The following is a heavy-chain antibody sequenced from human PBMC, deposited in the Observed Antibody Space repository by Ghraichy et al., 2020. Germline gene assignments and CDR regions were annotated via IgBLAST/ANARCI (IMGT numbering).Heavy chain of an antibody. CDR3: ARGGSSSWYGWLDP. CDR2: INVSLGNT. D-gene: IGHD2-2*01. Sequence: VKVSCKASGYTFASHGITWVRQAPGQGLEWVGWINVSLGNTNYGQKFQGRVTMTTDKSTSTAYMELRNLRSDDTAVYFCARGGSSSWYGWLDPWGQGTLVSVSS. J-gene: IGHJ5*02. V-gene: IGHV1-18*04. CDR1: GYTFASHG.